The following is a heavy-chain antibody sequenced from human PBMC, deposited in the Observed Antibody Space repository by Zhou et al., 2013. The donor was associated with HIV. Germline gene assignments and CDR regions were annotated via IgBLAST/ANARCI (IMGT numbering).Heavy chain of an antibody. CDR1: GGTFSGHV. V-gene: IGHV1-69*12. CDR3: ARDQPKPYYYDSRGYYYRGHNWFDP. Sequence: QVQLVQSGAEVKKPGSSVKVSCKASGGTFSGHVITWVRQAPGQGLEWMGGIIPIFGTANYAQKFQGRVTITADESTSTAYLELSSLRSEDTAVYYCARDQPKPYYYDSRGYYYRGHNWFDPVGPGNPGHRSPQ. J-gene: IGHJ5*02. CDR2: IIPIFGTA. D-gene: IGHD3-22*01.